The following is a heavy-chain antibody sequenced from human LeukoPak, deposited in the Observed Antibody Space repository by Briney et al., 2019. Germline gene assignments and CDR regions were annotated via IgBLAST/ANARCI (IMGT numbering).Heavy chain of an antibody. CDR3: ASGGRYCSSTSCYYFDY. V-gene: IGHV4-39*01. CDR1: GGSISSSSYY. Sequence: PSETLSLTCTVSGGSISSSSYYWGWIRQPPGKGLEWIGSIYYSGSTYYNPSLKSRVTISVDTSKNQFSLKLSSVTAADTAVYYCASGGRYCSSTSCYYFDYCGQGTLVTVSS. J-gene: IGHJ4*02. D-gene: IGHD2-2*01. CDR2: IYYSGST.